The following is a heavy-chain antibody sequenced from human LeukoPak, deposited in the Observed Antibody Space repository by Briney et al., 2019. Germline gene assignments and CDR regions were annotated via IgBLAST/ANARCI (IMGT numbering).Heavy chain of an antibody. CDR2: MSRSSDFI. V-gene: IGHV3-21*01. J-gene: IGHJ6*03. CDR1: GFIFDDFG. CDR3: ARHYYYYYYMDV. Sequence: GGSLRLSCAASGFIFDDFGMNWVRQVPGKGLEWVSSMSRSSDFIYYADSVKGRFTISRDNAKNSLYLQMNSLRAEDTAVYYCARHYYYYYYMDVWGKGTTVTVSS.